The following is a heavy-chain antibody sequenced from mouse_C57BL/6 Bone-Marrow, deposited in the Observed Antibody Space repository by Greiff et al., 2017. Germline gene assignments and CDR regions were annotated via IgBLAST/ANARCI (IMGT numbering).Heavy chain of an antibody. CDR1: GYTFTDYE. CDR2: IDPETGGT. V-gene: IGHV1-15*01. CDR3: TRGRDGPYYAMDY. J-gene: IGHJ4*01. D-gene: IGHD2-3*01. Sequence: LVESGAELVRPGASVTLSCKASGYTFTDYEMHWVKPTPVHGLEWIGAIDPETGGTAYNQQFKGKAILTADKSSSTAYMELRSLTSEDSAVYYCTRGRDGPYYAMDYWGQGTSVTVSS.